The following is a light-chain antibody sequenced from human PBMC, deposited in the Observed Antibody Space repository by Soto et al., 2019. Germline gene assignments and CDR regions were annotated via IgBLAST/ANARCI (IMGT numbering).Light chain of an antibody. CDR3: QQYNRLWT. J-gene: IGKJ1*01. Sequence: AVRMTQSPSSFSASTGDRVTITFRESQGISSYLAWYQQKPGKAPKLLIYDASSLESGVPARFSASGSGTEFTLTISNVQPDDFATYYCQQYNRLWTFGQGTKVDIK. CDR1: QGISSY. CDR2: DAS. V-gene: IGKV1-8*01.